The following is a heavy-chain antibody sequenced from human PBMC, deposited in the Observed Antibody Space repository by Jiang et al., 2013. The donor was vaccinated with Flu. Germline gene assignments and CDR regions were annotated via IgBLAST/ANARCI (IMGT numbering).Heavy chain of an antibody. CDR1: GGSFSGYY. J-gene: IGHJ4*02. CDR3: ARGPSVDIVATTDQRDFDY. CDR2: INHSGST. Sequence: VLLKPSETLSLTCAVYGGSFSGYYWSWIRQPPGKGLEWIGEINHSGSTNYNPSLKSRVTISVDTSKNQFSLKLSSVTAADTAVYYCARGPSVDIVATTDQRDFDYWGQGTLVTVSS. D-gene: IGHD5-12*01. V-gene: IGHV4-34*01.